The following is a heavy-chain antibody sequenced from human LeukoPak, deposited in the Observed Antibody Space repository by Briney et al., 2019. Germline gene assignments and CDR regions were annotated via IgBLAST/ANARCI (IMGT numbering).Heavy chain of an antibody. J-gene: IGHJ4*02. D-gene: IGHD5-24*01. V-gene: IGHV1-18*01. CDR1: GYTFTTYG. Sequence: ASVKVSCKASGYTFTTYGITWVRQAPGQGLEWMGWISAYNGNTNYAQKLQGRVIMTTDTSTSTAYMELRSLRSDDTAVYYCARALVDGYKELGCWGQGTLVTVSS. CDR3: ARALVDGYKELGC. CDR2: ISAYNGNT.